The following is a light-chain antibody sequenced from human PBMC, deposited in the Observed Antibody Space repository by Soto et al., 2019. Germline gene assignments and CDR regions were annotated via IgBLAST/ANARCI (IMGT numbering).Light chain of an antibody. CDR1: QTVSTSF. CDR2: GAY. Sequence: EIVVTQSPGTLSLSPGERATVSCRASQTVSTSFLAWYQQKRGQAPRLIIYGAYTRATGVPDRFSGSGSGTDFTLTISELEPEDFAVYYCQHHDWSLTWTFGPGTKVDIK. V-gene: IGKV3-20*01. J-gene: IGKJ1*01. CDR3: QHHDWSLTWT.